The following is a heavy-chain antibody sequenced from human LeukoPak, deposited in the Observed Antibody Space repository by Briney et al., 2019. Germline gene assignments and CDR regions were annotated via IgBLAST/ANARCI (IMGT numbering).Heavy chain of an antibody. CDR1: GYTFTSHG. Sequence: ASGKVSCKASGYTFTSHGISWVRQAPGQGLEWMGWISAYNGNTNYAQKFQGRVTMTRDTSISTAYMELSRLRSDDTAVYYCARGDLDYWGQGTLVTVSS. V-gene: IGHV1-18*01. CDR3: ARGDLDY. J-gene: IGHJ4*02. CDR2: ISAYNGNT.